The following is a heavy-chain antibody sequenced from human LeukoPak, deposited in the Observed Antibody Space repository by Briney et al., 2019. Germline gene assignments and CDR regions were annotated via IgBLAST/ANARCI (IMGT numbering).Heavy chain of an antibody. CDR2: IYYSGST. CDR3: ARGGQGPHGY. CDR1: GGSISSYY. Sequence: SETLSLTCTVSGGSISSYYWSWIRQPPGKGLEWIGYIYYSGSTNYNPSLKSRVTISVDTSKNQLSLKLSSVTAADTAVYYCARGGQGPHGYWGQGTLVTVSS. J-gene: IGHJ4*02. V-gene: IGHV4-59*01.